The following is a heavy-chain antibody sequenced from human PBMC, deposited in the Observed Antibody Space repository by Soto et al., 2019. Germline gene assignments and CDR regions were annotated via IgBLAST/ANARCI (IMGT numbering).Heavy chain of an antibody. CDR2: INHSGST. J-gene: IGHJ4*02. D-gene: IGHD7-27*01. Sequence: QVQLQQWGAGLLKPSETLSLTCAVDGGSFSGYYWNWIRQPPGKGLEWIGAINHSGSTNYNPSLKSRVTLSVDTSKNQFSLKLSSVTAADTAVYYCARGWGRIFDYWGQGTLVTVSS. CDR1: GGSFSGYY. CDR3: ARGWGRIFDY. V-gene: IGHV4-34*01.